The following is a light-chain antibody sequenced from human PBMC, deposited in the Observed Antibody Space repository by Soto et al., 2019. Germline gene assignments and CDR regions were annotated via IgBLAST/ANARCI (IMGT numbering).Light chain of an antibody. Sequence: EIVMTQSPATLSVSPGERATLSCRASQSVSSNLAWYQQKPGQAPRLLIYGPSTRATGIPARFSGSGSGTEFTLAISSLQPEDSAVYYCQQCHSWPGTYGQGANVEIK. CDR1: QSVSSN. J-gene: IGKJ1*01. CDR3: QQCHSWPGT. V-gene: IGKV3-15*01. CDR2: GPS.